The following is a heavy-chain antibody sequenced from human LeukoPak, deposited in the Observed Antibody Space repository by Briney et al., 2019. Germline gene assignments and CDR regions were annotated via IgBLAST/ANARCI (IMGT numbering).Heavy chain of an antibody. CDR3: ARVSWVPAAIRFDYYYYMDV. CDR1: GGSISSGSYY. Sequence: NTSETLSLTCTVSGGSISSGSYYWSWIRQPAGKGLEWIGHFYTSGSTNYNPSLKSRVTISLDTSKNQFSLKLSSVTAADTAVYYCARVSWVPAAIRFDYYYYMDVWGKGTTVTVSS. J-gene: IGHJ6*03. CDR2: FYTSGST. D-gene: IGHD2-2*02. V-gene: IGHV4-61*09.